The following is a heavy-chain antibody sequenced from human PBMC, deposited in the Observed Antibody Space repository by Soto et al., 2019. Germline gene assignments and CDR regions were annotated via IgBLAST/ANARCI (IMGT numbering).Heavy chain of an antibody. D-gene: IGHD3-22*01. V-gene: IGHV3-33*06. J-gene: IGHJ4*02. CDR3: AKDGDTSSHCSLLDF. CDR1: GFTFSHYG. Sequence: ESGGGVVQPGTSLRLSCAASGFTFSHYGIHSVRQAPGKGLEWVALTWSGGRGENYADSVRGRFTVSRDNSTTTVYLQMNGLRVEATAVYYCAKDGDTSSHCSLLDFRCQGTLVTVSS. CDR2: TWSGGRGE.